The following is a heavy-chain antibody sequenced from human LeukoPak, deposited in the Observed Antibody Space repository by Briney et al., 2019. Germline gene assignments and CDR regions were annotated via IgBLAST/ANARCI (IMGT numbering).Heavy chain of an antibody. V-gene: IGHV1-2*02. CDR1: GYTFTGYY. J-gene: IGHJ5*02. CDR3: ARDPTYYDFWSGYYTKEGFDP. D-gene: IGHD3-3*01. CDR2: INPNSGGT. Sequence: ASVKVSCKASGYTFTGYYMHWVRQAPGQGLEWMGWINPNSGGTNYAQKFQGRVTMTRDTSISTAYMELSRLRSDDTAVYYCARDPTYYDFWSGYYTKEGFDPWGQGTLVTVS.